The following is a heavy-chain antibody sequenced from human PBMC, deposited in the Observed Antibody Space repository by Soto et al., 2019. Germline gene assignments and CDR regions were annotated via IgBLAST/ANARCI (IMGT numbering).Heavy chain of an antibody. CDR1: EFTFSNYV. V-gene: IGHV3-23*01. J-gene: IGHJ4*02. D-gene: IGHD4-17*01. Sequence: EVQLLESGGGLVQPGGSLRLSCAASEFTFSNYVMNWVRQAPGKGLEGVSSISGSGGGIYSADSVKGRFIVSRDNSKNTLYLQMNSLRAEDTAVYYCAKGAPVTTGTYDFDYWGQGTLVTVSS. CDR2: ISGSGGGI. CDR3: AKGAPVTTGTYDFDY.